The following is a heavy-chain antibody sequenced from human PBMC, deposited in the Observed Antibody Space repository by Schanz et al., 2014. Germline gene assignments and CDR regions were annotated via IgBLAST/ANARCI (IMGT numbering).Heavy chain of an antibody. D-gene: IGHD5-12*01. CDR1: GFPFSSYG. CDR2: LWHDGSKK. CDR3: ARDFHGYGPHLDY. Sequence: VKMVESGGGLVKPGGSLRLSCTASGFPFSSYGMNWLRQAPGKGLEWVAILWHDGSKKYYADSVKGRFTVSRDNSKNTLYLQLNSLRAEDTAVYYCARDFHGYGPHLDYWGQGSLVTVSS. J-gene: IGHJ4*02. V-gene: IGHV3-33*08.